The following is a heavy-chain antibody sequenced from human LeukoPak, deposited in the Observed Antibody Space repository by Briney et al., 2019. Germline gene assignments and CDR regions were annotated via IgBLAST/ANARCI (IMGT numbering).Heavy chain of an antibody. V-gene: IGHV4-59*01. J-gene: IGHJ4*02. CDR2: IYYSGST. Sequence: SETLSLTCTVSGGSISSYYWSWIRQPPGKGLEWIGYIYYSGSTNYNPSLKSRVTMSVDTSKNQFSLKLSSVTAADTAVYYCARGGIAAAGVIFFDYWGQGTLVTVSS. D-gene: IGHD6-13*01. CDR1: GGSISSYY. CDR3: ARGGIAAAGVIFFDY.